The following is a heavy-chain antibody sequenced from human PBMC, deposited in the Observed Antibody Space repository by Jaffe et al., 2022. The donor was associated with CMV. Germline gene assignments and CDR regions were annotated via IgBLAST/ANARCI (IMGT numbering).Heavy chain of an antibody. CDR3: ARVSASIPFPYYYYYGMDV. CDR2: IIPIFGTA. Sequence: QVQLVQSGAEVKKPGSSVKVSCKASGGTFSSYAISWVRQAPGQGLEWMGGIIPIFGTANYAQKFQGRVTITADESTSTAYMELSSLRSEDTAVYYCARVSASIPFPYYYYYGMDVWGQGTTVTVSS. V-gene: IGHV1-69*01. J-gene: IGHJ6*02. CDR1: GGTFSSYA. D-gene: IGHD6-6*01.